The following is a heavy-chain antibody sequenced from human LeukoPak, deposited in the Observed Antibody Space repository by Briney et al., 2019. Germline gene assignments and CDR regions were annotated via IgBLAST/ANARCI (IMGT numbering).Heavy chain of an antibody. CDR3: VRIRTAVAGADY. V-gene: IGHV3-7*01. Sequence: GGSLRLSCAASGFSFSNSWMSWVRQAPGKGLEWVANIKQDGSERYYVDSVKGRFTISRDNTKNSLYLQMDSLRAEDTAVYYCVRIRTAVAGADYWGQGTLVTVSS. J-gene: IGHJ4*02. CDR1: GFSFSNSW. D-gene: IGHD6-19*01. CDR2: IKQDGSER.